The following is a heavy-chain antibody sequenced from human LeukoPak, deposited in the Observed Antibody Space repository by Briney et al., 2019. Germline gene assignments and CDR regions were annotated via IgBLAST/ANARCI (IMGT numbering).Heavy chain of an antibody. D-gene: IGHD3-22*01. CDR2: INPNSGGT. V-gene: IGHV1-2*02. CDR1: GYTFTGYY. J-gene: IGHJ5*02. CDR3: ARGYYDSSGYYKKFDP. Sequence: LGASVKVSCKASGYTFTGYYMHWVRQAPGQGLEWMGWINPNSGGTNYAQKFQGRVTMTRDTSISTAYMELSRLRSDDTAVYYCARGYYDSSGYYKKFDPWGQGTLVTVSS.